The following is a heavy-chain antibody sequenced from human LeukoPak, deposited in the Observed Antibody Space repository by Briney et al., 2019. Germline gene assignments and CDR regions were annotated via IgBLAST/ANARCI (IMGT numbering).Heavy chain of an antibody. D-gene: IGHD5-12*01. J-gene: IGHJ4*02. CDR1: GYTFTSYG. Sequence: GASVKVSCKASGYTFTSYGISWVRQAPGQGLEWMGWISAYNGNTNYAQKLQGRVTMTTDTSTSTAYMELRSLRSDDTAVYYCARYFGRGYSGYDGEFDYWGQGTLVTVSS. CDR2: ISAYNGNT. CDR3: ARYFGRGYSGYDGEFDY. V-gene: IGHV1-18*01.